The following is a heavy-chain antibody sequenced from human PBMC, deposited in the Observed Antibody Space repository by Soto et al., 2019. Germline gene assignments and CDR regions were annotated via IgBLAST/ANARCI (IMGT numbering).Heavy chain of an antibody. J-gene: IGHJ4*02. D-gene: IGHD3-16*02. CDR1: GITFSSYW. CDR2: IKQDGSEK. V-gene: IGHV3-7*01. Sequence: EVQLVESGGGLVQPGGYLRVSCAASGITFSSYWMTWVRQAPGKGLEWVANIKQDGSEKYYVDSVKGRFTISRDNAKNSLYLQMNSLRAEDTAVYYCASSLYDYLWGSYRGIDYWGQGTLVTVSS. CDR3: ASSLYDYLWGSYRGIDY.